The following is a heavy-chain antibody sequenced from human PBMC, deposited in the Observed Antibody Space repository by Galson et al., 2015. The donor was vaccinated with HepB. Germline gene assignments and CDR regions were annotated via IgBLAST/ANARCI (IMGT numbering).Heavy chain of an antibody. CDR2: INTNTGNP. V-gene: IGHV7-4-1*02. CDR3: ARAGGMTTVTDFDY. J-gene: IGHJ4*02. Sequence: SVKVSCKASGYTFTGYAMNWVRQAPGQGLGWMGWINTNTGNPTYAQGFTGRFVFSLDTSVSTAYLQISSLKAEDTAVYYCARAGGMTTVTDFDYWGQGTLVTVSS. CDR1: GYTFTGYA. D-gene: IGHD4-17*01.